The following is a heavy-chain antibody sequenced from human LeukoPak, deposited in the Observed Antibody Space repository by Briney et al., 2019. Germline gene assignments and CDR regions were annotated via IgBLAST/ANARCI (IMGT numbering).Heavy chain of an antibody. J-gene: IGHJ5*01. V-gene: IGHV3-21*01. D-gene: IGHD1-14*01. Sequence: GGSLGLSCAASGFTFSSHTINWVRQAPGKGLEWVSSISGSATYKYHADSVKGRFTISRDNAKNSVFLQMNSLRAEDTAVYYCARAASPKPFDFWGQGTLVTVSS. CDR2: ISGSATYK. CDR1: GFTFSSHT. CDR3: ARAASPKPFDF.